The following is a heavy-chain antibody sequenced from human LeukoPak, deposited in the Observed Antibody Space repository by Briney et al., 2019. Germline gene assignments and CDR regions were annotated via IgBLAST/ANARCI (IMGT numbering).Heavy chain of an antibody. CDR2: INHSGST. V-gene: IGHV4-34*01. D-gene: IGHD1-26*01. J-gene: IGHJ5*02. CDR3: ARGWRVVGAPFDP. CDR1: GGSFSGYY. Sequence: SSETLSLTCAVYGGSFSGYYWSWIRQPPGKGLEWIGEINHSGSTNYNPSLKSRVTISVDTSKNQFSLKLSSVAAADTAVYYCARGWRVVGAPFDPWGQGTLVTVSS.